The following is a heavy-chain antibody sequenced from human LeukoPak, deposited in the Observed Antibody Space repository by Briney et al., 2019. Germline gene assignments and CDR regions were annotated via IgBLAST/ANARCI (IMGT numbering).Heavy chain of an antibody. CDR1: GYSFTYYW. CDR3: ARQDGNSKYSFEY. J-gene: IGHJ4*02. CDR2: IYPGDSYT. D-gene: IGHD1-1*01. Sequence: GESLKISCKGSGYSFTYYWIAWVRQMPGKGLEWMGNIYPGDSYTRYRPSFQGQVTISVDKSISTAYLQWSSLKASDTAMYYRARQDGNSKYSFEYWAREPRVPVPS. V-gene: IGHV5-51*01.